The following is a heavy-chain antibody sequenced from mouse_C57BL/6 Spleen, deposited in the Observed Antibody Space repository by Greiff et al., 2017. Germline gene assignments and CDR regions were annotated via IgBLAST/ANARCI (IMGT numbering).Heavy chain of an antibody. D-gene: IGHD4-1*01. CDR2: IRSKSNNYAT. J-gene: IGHJ1*03. CDR1: GFSFNTYA. Sequence: EVQGVESGGGLVPPKGSLKLSCAASGFSFNTYAMNWVRQAPGKGLEWVARIRSKSNNYATYSADSVKDRFTISRDDSESMLYLQMNNTSTEDTAKYYCVRTPANWDDWYFDVWGTGTTVTVSS. V-gene: IGHV10-1*01. CDR3: VRTPANWDDWYFDV.